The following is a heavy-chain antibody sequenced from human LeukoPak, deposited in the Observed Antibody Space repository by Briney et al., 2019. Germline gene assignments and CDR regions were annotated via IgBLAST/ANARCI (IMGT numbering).Heavy chain of an antibody. CDR2: INHSGST. CDR3: ARENDSSGYPY. V-gene: IGHV4-34*01. D-gene: IGHD3-22*01. J-gene: IGHJ4*02. Sequence: SETLSLTCAVYGGSFSGYYWSWIRQPPGKGLEWIGEINHSGSTNYNPSLKSRVTISVDTSKNQFSLKLSSVTAADTAVYYCARENDSSGYPYWGQGTLVTVSS. CDR1: GGSFSGYY.